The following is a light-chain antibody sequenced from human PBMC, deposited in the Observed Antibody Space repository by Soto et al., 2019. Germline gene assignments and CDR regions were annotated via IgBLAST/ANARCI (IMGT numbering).Light chain of an antibody. CDR3: QTWGTGIHVV. CDR1: RGHSSYA. J-gene: IGLJ2*01. Sequence: QLVLTQSPSASASLGASFKLTCTLSRGHSSYAIAWHQQQPEKGPRYLMKLDSDGSHTKGDAIPDRFSGSSSGAERYLTISSLQSEDEADYYCQTWGTGIHVVFGGGTKLTVL. V-gene: IGLV4-69*01. CDR2: LDSDGSH.